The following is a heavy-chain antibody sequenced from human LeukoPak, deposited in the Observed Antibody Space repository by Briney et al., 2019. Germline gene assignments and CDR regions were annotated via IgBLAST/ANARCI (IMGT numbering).Heavy chain of an antibody. Sequence: SETLSLTCTVSGGSISSGSYYWRWIRQPAGKGLEWIGRIYTSGSTNYTPSLKSRVTISVDTSKNQFSLKLSSVTAADTAVYYCARMNYDSSGYYSLLDYWGQGTLVTVSS. CDR3: ARMNYDSSGYYSLLDY. CDR1: GGSISSGSYY. V-gene: IGHV4-61*02. CDR2: IYTSGST. D-gene: IGHD3-22*01. J-gene: IGHJ4*02.